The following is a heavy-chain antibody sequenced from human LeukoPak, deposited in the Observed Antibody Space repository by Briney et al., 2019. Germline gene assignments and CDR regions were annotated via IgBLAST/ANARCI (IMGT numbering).Heavy chain of an antibody. CDR1: GFTFSNYT. CDR2: LSGTSSTT. V-gene: IGHV3-48*01. J-gene: IGHJ3*02. Sequence: GGSLRLSCAAPGFTFSNYTMNWVRQAPGKGLEWVSCLSGTSSTTYYADSVKGRFTISRDNAKNSLYLQMNSLRAEDTAVHYCARDLSVTTLYIDAFDIWGQGTMVTVSS. CDR3: ARDLSVTTLYIDAFDI. D-gene: IGHD4-17*01.